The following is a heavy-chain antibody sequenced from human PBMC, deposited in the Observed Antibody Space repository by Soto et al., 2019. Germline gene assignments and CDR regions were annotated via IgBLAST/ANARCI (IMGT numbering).Heavy chain of an antibody. CDR3: ARRDWTGTNSDYFTY. CDR2: VLPYDSEA. J-gene: IGHJ4*02. V-gene: IGHV5-51*01. D-gene: IGHD2-8*02. CDR1: GYSFTDNW. Sequence: EVQLVQSAAEVKKPGESLKISCEASGYSFTDNWIGWVRQMPGKGLEWMGMVLPYDSEARVSPSLQGQVTISADKSINTAYLQWSSLKASDTAMYYCARRDWTGTNSDYFTYWGQGTLVTVSS.